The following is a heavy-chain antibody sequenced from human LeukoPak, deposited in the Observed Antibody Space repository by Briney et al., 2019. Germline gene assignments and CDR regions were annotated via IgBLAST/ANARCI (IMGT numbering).Heavy chain of an antibody. Sequence: GGSLRLSCAASEFSFSSYGMHWVRQAPGKGLEWVAVIWYDGSNKYYADSVKGRFTISRDNSKNTLYLQMNSLRSEDTAVYYCAKARSPAAVDYWGQGTLVTVSS. CDR1: EFSFSSYG. V-gene: IGHV3-33*06. D-gene: IGHD6-13*01. CDR3: AKARSPAAVDY. CDR2: IWYDGSNK. J-gene: IGHJ4*02.